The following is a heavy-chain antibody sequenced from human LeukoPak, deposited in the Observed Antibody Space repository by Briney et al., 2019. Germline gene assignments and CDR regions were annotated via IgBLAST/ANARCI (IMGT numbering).Heavy chain of an antibody. D-gene: IGHD2-2*01. CDR2: ISSSSSTI. CDR1: GFTFSSYS. Sequence: GGSLRLSCAASGFTFSSYSMNWVRQAPGKGLEWVSYISSSSSTIYYADSVKGRFTISRDNAKNSLYLQMNSLRAEDTAVYYCARDGRGYIVVVPVDAFDIWGQGTMVTVSS. V-gene: IGHV3-48*01. J-gene: IGHJ3*02. CDR3: ARDGRGYIVVVPVDAFDI.